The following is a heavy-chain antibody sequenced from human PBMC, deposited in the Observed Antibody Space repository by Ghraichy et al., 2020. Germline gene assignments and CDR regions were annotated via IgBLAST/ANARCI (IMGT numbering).Heavy chain of an antibody. V-gene: IGHV3-53*01. J-gene: IGHJ4*02. Sequence: GESLNISCAASGFTVSSNYMSWVRQAPGKGLEWVSIIYRGGNTYYVDSVKGRFTISRDTSTNTLYLQMNSLRAEDTAVYYCARSPYYYDTRENYHFDFWGQGTLVTVSS. D-gene: IGHD3-22*01. CDR3: ARSPYYYDTRENYHFDF. CDR1: GFTVSSNY. CDR2: IYRGGNT.